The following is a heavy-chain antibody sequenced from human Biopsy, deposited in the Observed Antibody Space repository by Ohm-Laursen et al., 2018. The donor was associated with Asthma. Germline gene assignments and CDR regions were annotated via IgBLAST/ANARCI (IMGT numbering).Heavy chain of an antibody. V-gene: IGHV4-31*03. CDR2: IHHSGTS. Sequence: SETLSLTCTVSGDSITSGGCCWNWIRQHPGKGLEWIGYIHHSGTSYFNPSLKSRVSFSRDTSKNQFSLKLRSVTAADTAVYYCASGPEWYGLDVWGQGTTVTVSS. J-gene: IGHJ6*02. CDR1: GDSITSGGCC. CDR3: ASGPEWYGLDV. D-gene: IGHD3-3*01.